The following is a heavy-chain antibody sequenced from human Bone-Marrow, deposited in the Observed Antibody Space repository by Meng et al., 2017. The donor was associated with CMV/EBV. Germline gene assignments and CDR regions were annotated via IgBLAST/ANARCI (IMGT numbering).Heavy chain of an antibody. D-gene: IGHD5-24*01. CDR1: GYTFISYD. CDR3: ARGPGGWLQLPPEYFQH. J-gene: IGHJ1*01. Sequence: ASVKVSCKPAGYTFISYDINWVRQAPGQGLEWLGWINSLNGDTKYAQKVQGRVSLTTDTNRRTVYMELSSLRSEDTAVYYCARGPGGWLQLPPEYFQHWGQGTLVTVSS. V-gene: IGHV1-18*01. CDR2: INSLNGDT.